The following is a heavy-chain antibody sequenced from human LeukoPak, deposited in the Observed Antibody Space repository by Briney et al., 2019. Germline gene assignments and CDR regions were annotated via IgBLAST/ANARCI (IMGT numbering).Heavy chain of an antibody. Sequence: ASVKVSCKVSGYTLTELSMHWVRQAPGKGLEWMGGFDPEDGETIYAQKFKGRVTMTEDTSTDTAYMELSSLRSEDTAVYYCATGVGYCTSGVCQRSSYWYFDLWGRGTLVTVSS. V-gene: IGHV1-24*01. J-gene: IGHJ2*01. D-gene: IGHD2-8*01. CDR3: ATGVGYCTSGVCQRSSYWYFDL. CDR2: FDPEDGET. CDR1: GYTLTELS.